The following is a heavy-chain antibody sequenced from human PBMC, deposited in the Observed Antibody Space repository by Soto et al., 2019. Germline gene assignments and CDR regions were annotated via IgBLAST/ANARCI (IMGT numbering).Heavy chain of an antibody. CDR3: ASDSGANLSSS. CDR1: GGTFSSYR. J-gene: IGHJ4*02. CDR2: IVPIYRTA. V-gene: IGHV1-69*13. Sequence: SVEVSCKASGGTFSSYRFNWVRQARGQGLEWLGGIVPIYRTADYAQKFQGRVTITADESTRTVYMELSSLKSPDTALYYCASDSGANLSSSWGQGTLVSVSS. D-gene: IGHD6-13*01.